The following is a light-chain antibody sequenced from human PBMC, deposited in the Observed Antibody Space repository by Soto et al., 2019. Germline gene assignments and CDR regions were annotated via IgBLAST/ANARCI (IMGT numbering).Light chain of an antibody. V-gene: IGKV1-5*01. CDR1: QSISHY. CDR3: HQYNSDST. Sequence: DIQMTQSPSSLSASVGDRVTITCRASQSISHYLAWYQHKPGKAPNLLIYDASTLEAGIPSRFSGSGSGTKVTLTISSLQPGDVATYYCHQYNSDSTFGQGTKLGIK. CDR2: DAS. J-gene: IGKJ2*01.